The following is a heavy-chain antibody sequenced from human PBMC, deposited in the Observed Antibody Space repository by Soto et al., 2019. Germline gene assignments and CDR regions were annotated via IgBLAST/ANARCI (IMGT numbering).Heavy chain of an antibody. D-gene: IGHD6-19*01. J-gene: IGHJ4*02. V-gene: IGHV5-51*01. CDR1: GYIFIDYW. CDR3: ARRKGTPSSGWYGVDY. Sequence: GESLKISCKGSGYIFIDYWIGWVRQMPGKGMEWMGIIYPRDSDTRYSPSFEGQVTISADKSITTAYLQWSSLKASDTAMYYCARRKGTPSSGWYGVDYWGQGTLVTVSS. CDR2: IYPRDSDT.